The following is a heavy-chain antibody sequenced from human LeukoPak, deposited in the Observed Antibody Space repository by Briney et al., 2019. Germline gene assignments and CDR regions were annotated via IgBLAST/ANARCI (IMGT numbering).Heavy chain of an antibody. D-gene: IGHD3-3*01. CDR3: GKEPWEGSGYIHY. CDR1: GFTVSSNY. J-gene: IGHJ4*02. V-gene: IGHV3-23*01. Sequence: GSLRLSCAASGFTVSSNYMTWVRQAPGKGLEWVSAMSGSGDRSVYADSVKGRFIISRDNSKNTVYLQMNSLKDEDTAIYYCGKEPWEGSGYIHYWGQGTLVTVSS. CDR2: MSGSGDRS.